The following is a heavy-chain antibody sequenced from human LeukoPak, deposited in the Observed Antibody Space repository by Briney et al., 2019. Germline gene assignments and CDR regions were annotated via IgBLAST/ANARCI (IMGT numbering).Heavy chain of an antibody. CDR2: IYYSGST. D-gene: IGHD5-12*01. CDR3: ARHSYSGYDFDY. Sequence: SETLSLTCTVSGGSISSGSYYWGWIRQPPGKGLEWIGSIYYSGSTYYNPSLKSRVTISVDTSKNQFSLKLSSVTAADTAVYYCARHSYSGYDFDYWGQGTLVTVSS. V-gene: IGHV4-39*01. J-gene: IGHJ4*02. CDR1: GGSISSGSYY.